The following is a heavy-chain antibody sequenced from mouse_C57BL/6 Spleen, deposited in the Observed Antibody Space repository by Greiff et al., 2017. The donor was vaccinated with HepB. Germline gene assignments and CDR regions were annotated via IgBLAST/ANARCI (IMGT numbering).Heavy chain of an antibody. J-gene: IGHJ4*01. CDR3: ARGGRNYYAMDY. CDR2: ISDGGSYT. V-gene: IGHV5-4*03. CDR1: GFTFSSYA. Sequence: DVMLVESGGGLVKPGGSLKLSCAASGFTFSSYAMSWVRQTPEKRLEWVATISDGGSYTYYPDNVKGRFTISRDNAKNNLYLQMSHLKSEDTAMYYCARGGRNYYAMDYWGQGTSVTVSS.